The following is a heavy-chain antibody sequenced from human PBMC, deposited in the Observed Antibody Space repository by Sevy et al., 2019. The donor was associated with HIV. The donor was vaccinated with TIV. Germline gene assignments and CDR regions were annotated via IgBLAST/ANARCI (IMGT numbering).Heavy chain of an antibody. J-gene: IGHJ4*02. CDR1: GGSISSSSYY. CDR3: ARQWTAMGTRYYFDY. Sequence: SETLSLTCTVSGGSISSSSYYWGWIRQPPGKGLEWIGSIYYSGSTYYNPSLKSRVTISVDTSKNQFSLKLSSVTAADTAVYYCARQWTAMGTRYYFDYWGQRTLVTVSS. V-gene: IGHV4-39*01. CDR2: IYYSGST. D-gene: IGHD5-18*01.